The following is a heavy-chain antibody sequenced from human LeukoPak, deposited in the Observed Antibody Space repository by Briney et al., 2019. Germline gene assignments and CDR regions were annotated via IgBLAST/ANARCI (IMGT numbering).Heavy chain of an antibody. CDR3: AKGRVIAGHLDY. D-gene: IGHD6-13*01. CDR1: GFTFSSYG. Sequence: GGSLRLSCAASGFTFSSYGMHWVRQAPGKGLEWVAFIRYDGTNKYYADSVKGRFTISRDNSKNTMYLQMNSLRAEDTAVYYCAKGRVIAGHLDYWGQGTLVTVSS. V-gene: IGHV3-30*02. J-gene: IGHJ4*02. CDR2: IRYDGTNK.